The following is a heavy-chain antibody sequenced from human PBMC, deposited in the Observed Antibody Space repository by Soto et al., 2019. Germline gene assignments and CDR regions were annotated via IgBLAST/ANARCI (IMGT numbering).Heavy chain of an antibody. CDR3: ARAHPHRGWYLL. CDR1: GYTFTSYA. Sequence: QVQLVQSGAEVKKPGASVKVSCKASGYTFTSYAMHWVRQAPGQRLEWMGWINAGNGNTKYSQKFQGRGNSTRDTSASPAYMEVSSLRSEDTAVYYCARAHPHRGWYLLWGQGTLVTVSS. V-gene: IGHV1-3*01. CDR2: INAGNGNT. D-gene: IGHD6-19*01. J-gene: IGHJ4*02.